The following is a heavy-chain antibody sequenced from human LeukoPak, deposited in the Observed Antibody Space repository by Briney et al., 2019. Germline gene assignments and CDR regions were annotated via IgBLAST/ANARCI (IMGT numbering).Heavy chain of an antibody. CDR3: AKGRWSPDY. CDR2: ISDSGANT. V-gene: IGHV3-23*01. Sequence: GGSLRLSCAASGFTFSSYAMSWVRQAPGKGLEWVSLISDSGANTNYTDSVKGRFTISRDNSKNSLYLQMNSLRADDTAVYYCAKGRWSPDYWGQGTLVTVSS. J-gene: IGHJ4*02. D-gene: IGHD1-1*01. CDR1: GFTFSSYA.